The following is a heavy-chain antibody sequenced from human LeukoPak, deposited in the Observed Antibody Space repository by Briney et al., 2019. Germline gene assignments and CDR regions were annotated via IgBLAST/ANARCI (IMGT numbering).Heavy chain of an antibody. V-gene: IGHV3-7*01. CDR3: ASYGSGSYQIDY. CDR2: IKQDGSEK. CDR1: GFTFSSYW. Sequence: GGSLRLSCAASGFTFSSYWMSWVRQAPGKGLEWVANIKQDGSEKYYVDSVKGRFTISRDNAKYSLYLQMNSLRAEDTAVYYCASYGSGSYQIDYWGQGTLVTLSS. D-gene: IGHD3-10*01. J-gene: IGHJ4*02.